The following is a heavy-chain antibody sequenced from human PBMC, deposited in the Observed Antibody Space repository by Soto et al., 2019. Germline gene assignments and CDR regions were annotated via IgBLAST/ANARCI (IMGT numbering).Heavy chain of an antibody. CDR1: GFTFSSYA. V-gene: IGHV3-23*01. D-gene: IGHD2-15*01. CDR3: AKVSRTVVVAANGMDV. CDR2: ISGSGGST. Sequence: GGSLRLSCAASGFTFSSYAMSWVRQAPGKGLEWVSAISGSGGSTYYADSVKGRFTISRDNSKNTLYLQMNSLRAEDTAVYYCAKVSRTVVVAANGMDVWGQGTTVTVSS. J-gene: IGHJ6*02.